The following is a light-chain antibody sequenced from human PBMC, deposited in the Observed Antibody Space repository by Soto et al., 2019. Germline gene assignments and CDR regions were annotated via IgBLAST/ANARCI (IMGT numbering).Light chain of an antibody. CDR2: GAK. Sequence: QSVLTQSASVSASPGQSITISCTGTSSDVGGYNFVSWYQQHPGKAPKLMIYGAKNRPSGGSNPFSGFKSGNTASLAISGFQAEEEAYYYCNSKTRSSPYVFGTGTQLTVL. CDR1: SSDVGGYNF. V-gene: IGLV2-14*01. J-gene: IGLJ1*01. CDR3: NSKTRSSPYV.